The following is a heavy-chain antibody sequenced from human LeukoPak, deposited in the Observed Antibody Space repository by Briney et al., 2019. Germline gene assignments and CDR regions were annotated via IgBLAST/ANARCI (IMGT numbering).Heavy chain of an antibody. J-gene: IGHJ3*02. CDR2: INSDGSST. CDR3: ASIYWYDAFDI. CDR1: GFTFSSYW. V-gene: IGHV3-74*01. Sequence: AGSLRLSCAASGFTFSSYWMHWVRQAPRKGLVWVSRINSDGSSTSYADSVKGRFTISRDNAKNTLYLQMNSLRAEDTAVYYCASIYWYDAFDIWGQGTMVTVSS. D-gene: IGHD2-8*02.